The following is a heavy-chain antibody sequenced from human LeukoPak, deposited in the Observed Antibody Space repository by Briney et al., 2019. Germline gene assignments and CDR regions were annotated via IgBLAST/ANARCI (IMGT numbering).Heavy chain of an antibody. V-gene: IGHV3-11*01. CDR2: ISSSGSTI. Sequence: PGGSLRLSCAASGFTFSNAWMSWIRQAPGKGLEWVSYISSSGSTIYYADSVKGRFTISRDNAKKSLYLQMNSLRAEDTAVYYCARDPVVPAALDFDYWGQGTLVTVSS. D-gene: IGHD2-2*01. J-gene: IGHJ4*02. CDR3: ARDPVVPAALDFDY. CDR1: GFTFSNAW.